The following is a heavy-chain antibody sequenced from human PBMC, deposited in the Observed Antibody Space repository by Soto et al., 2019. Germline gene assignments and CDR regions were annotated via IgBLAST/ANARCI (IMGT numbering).Heavy chain of an antibody. CDR3: ARVYCSGGSCYSIDY. CDR1: GYTFTSYD. Sequence: ASVKVSCKASGYTFTSYDINWVRQATGQGIEWMGWMNPNSGNTGYAQKFQGRVTMTRNTSISTAYMELSSLRSEDTAVYYCARVYCSGGSCYSIDYWGQGTLVTVSS. D-gene: IGHD2-15*01. J-gene: IGHJ4*02. V-gene: IGHV1-8*01. CDR2: MNPNSGNT.